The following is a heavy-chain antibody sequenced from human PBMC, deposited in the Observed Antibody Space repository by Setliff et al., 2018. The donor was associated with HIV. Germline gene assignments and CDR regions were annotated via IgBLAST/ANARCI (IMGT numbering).Heavy chain of an antibody. CDR3: ARGDCDSGGYYFDK. J-gene: IGHJ4*02. CDR1: DGSISTYY. CDR2: IYYSGIT. Sequence: SETLSLTCAVSDGSISTYYWSWIRQPPGKGLEWIGYIYYSGITNYSPSLKSRVTLLVDTSKNQFSLRLSSVTAADTAVYFCARGDCDSGGYYFDKWGQGALVTSPQ. V-gene: IGHV4-59*01. D-gene: IGHD3-22*01.